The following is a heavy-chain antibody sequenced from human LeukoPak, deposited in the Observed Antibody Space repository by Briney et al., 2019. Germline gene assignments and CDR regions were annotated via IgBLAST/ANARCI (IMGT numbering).Heavy chain of an antibody. V-gene: IGHV1-8*03. J-gene: IGHJ5*02. CDR1: GYTFTSYD. Sequence: GASVKVPCKASGYTFTSYDINWVRQATGQGLEWMGWMNPNSGNTGYAQKFQGRVTITRNTSISTAYMELSSLRSEDTAVYYCARGSYFRWFDPWGQGTLVTVSS. CDR2: MNPNSGNT. CDR3: ARGSYFRWFDP. D-gene: IGHD5-18*01.